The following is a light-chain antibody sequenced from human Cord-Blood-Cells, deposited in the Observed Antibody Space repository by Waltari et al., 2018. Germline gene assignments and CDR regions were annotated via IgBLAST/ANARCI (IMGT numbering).Light chain of an antibody. CDR3: CSYAGSSTWV. CDR1: SSDVGSYNL. CDR2: EGS. V-gene: IGLV2-23*01. Sequence: QSALTQPASVSGSPGQSITISCTGTSSDVGSYNLVSWYQQHPGKAPKLMIYEGSKRPSWFSNRFAGSKSGNTASLTISGRQAEDEADYYCCSYAGSSTWVFGGGTKLTVL. J-gene: IGLJ3*02.